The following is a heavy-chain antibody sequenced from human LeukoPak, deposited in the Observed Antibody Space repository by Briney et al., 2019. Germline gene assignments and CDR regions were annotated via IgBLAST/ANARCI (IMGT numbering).Heavy chain of an antibody. J-gene: IGHJ5*02. CDR1: GGSFSGYY. CDR2: INHSGST. Sequence: SETLSLTCAVYGGSFSGYYWSWIRQPPGKGLEWIGEINHSGSTNYNPSLKSRVTISVDTSKNQFSLKLSSVTAADTAVYYCARRPRYCSSTSCYSYWFDPWGQGTLVTVSS. V-gene: IGHV4-34*01. CDR3: ARRPRYCSSTSCYSYWFDP. D-gene: IGHD2-2*01.